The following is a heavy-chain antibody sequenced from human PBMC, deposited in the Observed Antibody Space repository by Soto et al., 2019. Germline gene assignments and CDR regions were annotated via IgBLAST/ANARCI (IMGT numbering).Heavy chain of an antibody. D-gene: IGHD2-15*01. V-gene: IGHV1-69*01. CDR1: GGTFSSYA. CDR2: IIPIFGTA. Sequence: QVQLVQSGAEVKKPGSSVKVSCKASGGTFSSYAISWVRQAPGQGLEWMGGIIPIFGTANYAQKFQGRVTITADESTSTAYMGLSSLRSEETAVYYCGRRRDRYSLDCWGQGTLVTVSS. CDR3: GRRRDRYSLDC. J-gene: IGHJ4*02.